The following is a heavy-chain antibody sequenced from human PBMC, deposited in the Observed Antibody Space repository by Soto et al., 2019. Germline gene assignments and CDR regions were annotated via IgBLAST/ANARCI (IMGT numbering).Heavy chain of an antibody. J-gene: IGHJ4*02. Sequence: SGTLSLTCPGSWGSISGPYWSWVRQAPGKTLEWIGHVHSSGATNYHPSLRSRLTVSADTSRNQFSLKLTSVTAADTAIYYCTRVLDPGHSDYWGQGTLVTVSS. CDR1: WGSISGPY. CDR3: TRVLDPGHSDY. CDR2: VHSSGAT. V-gene: IGHV4-59*11.